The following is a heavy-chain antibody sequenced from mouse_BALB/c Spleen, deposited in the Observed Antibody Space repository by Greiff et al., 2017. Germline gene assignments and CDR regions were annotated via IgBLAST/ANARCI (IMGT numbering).Heavy chain of an antibody. V-gene: IGHV1S56*01. CDR3: ARDGGNWDY. Sequence: VKLQQSGPELVKPGASVKMSCKASGYTFTSYYIHWVKQRPGQGLEWIGWIYPGDGSTKYNEKFKGKTTLTADKSSSTAYMLLSSLTSEDSAIYFCARDGGNWDYWGQGTTLTVSS. J-gene: IGHJ2*01. CDR1: GYTFTSYY. CDR2: IYPGDGST. D-gene: IGHD1-1*02.